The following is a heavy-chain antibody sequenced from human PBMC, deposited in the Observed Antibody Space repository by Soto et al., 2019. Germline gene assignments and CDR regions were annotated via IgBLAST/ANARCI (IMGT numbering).Heavy chain of an antibody. V-gene: IGHV2-26*01. D-gene: IGHD3-3*01. CDR2: IFSNDEK. CDR1: GGSFSGYYW. CDR3: AREMTIFGVDENWFDP. Sequence: ETLSLTCAVYGGSFSGYYWSWIRQPPGKALEWLAHIFSNDEKTYSTSLKSRLTISKDTSRSQVVLTMTNVDPVDTATYYCAREMTIFGVDENWFDPWGQGTLVTVSS. J-gene: IGHJ5*02.